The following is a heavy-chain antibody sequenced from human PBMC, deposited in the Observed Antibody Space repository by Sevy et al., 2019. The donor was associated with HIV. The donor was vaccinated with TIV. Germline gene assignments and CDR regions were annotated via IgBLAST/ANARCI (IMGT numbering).Heavy chain of an antibody. CDR3: AREYEAHCTNGVCAKYYFDY. V-gene: IGHV4-4*07. CDR1: GGSISSYY. CDR2: IYTSGST. J-gene: IGHJ4*02. D-gene: IGHD2-8*01. Sequence: SETLSLTCTVSGGSISSYYWSWIRQPAGKGLEWTGRIYTSGSTNYNPSLKSRVTMSVDTSKNQFSLKLSSVTAADTAVYYCAREYEAHCTNGVCAKYYFDYWGQGTLVTVSS.